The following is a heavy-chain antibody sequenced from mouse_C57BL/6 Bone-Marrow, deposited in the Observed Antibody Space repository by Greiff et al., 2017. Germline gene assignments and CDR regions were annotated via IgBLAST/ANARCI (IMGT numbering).Heavy chain of an antibody. D-gene: IGHD1-2*01. CDR3: TRNFGYGERYFFDY. J-gene: IGHJ2*01. Sequence: QVQLQQSGPGLVQPSQSLSITCTVSGFSLTSYGVHWVRQSPGQGLEWLGVIWSGGSTDYNAAFISRLSISKDNSKSQVFFKMHSLQADDTAIYYCTRNFGYGERYFFDYWGQGTTLTVSS. CDR2: IWSGGST. V-gene: IGHV2-2*01. CDR1: GFSLTSYG.